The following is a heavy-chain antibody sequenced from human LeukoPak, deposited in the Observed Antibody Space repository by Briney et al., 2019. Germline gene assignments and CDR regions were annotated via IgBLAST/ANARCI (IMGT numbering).Heavy chain of an antibody. CDR3: ARAPQYYGSGSRTDNWFDP. Sequence: SETLSLTCAVYGGSFSGYYWGWIRQPPGKGLEWIGEINHSGSTNYNPSLKSRVTISVDTSKNQFSLKLSSVTAADTAVYYCARAPQYYGSGSRTDNWFDPWGQGTLVTVSS. J-gene: IGHJ5*02. CDR1: GGSFSGYY. V-gene: IGHV4-34*01. D-gene: IGHD3-10*01. CDR2: INHSGST.